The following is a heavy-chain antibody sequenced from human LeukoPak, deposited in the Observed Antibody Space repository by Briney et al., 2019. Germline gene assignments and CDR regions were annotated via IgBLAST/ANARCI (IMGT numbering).Heavy chain of an antibody. J-gene: IGHJ4*02. CDR1: GFTFISYG. CDR2: IWYDGSNK. V-gene: IGHV3-33*01. CDR3: ARDLQQLAL. Sequence: GRSLRLSCAASGFTFISYGMHWVRQAPGKGLEWVAVIWYDGSNKYYADSVKGRFTISRDNSKNTLYLQMNSLRAEDTAVYYCARDLQQLALWGQGTLVTVSS. D-gene: IGHD6-13*01.